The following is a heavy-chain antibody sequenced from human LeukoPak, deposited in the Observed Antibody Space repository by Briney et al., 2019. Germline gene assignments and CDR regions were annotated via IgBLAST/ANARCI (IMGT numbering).Heavy chain of an antibody. Sequence: SETLSLTCTVSGGSISSSSYYWGWIRQPPGKGLEWIGSIYYSGSTYYNPSLKSRVTISVDMSKNQFSLKLSSVTAADTAVYYCARGLEDSSGLDAFDIWGQGTMVTVSS. CDR3: ARGLEDSSGLDAFDI. CDR1: GGSISSSSYY. J-gene: IGHJ3*02. CDR2: IYYSGST. D-gene: IGHD3-22*01. V-gene: IGHV4-39*07.